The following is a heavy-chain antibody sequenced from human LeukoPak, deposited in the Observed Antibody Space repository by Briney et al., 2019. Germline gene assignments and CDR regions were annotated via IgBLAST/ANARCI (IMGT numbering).Heavy chain of an antibody. CDR2: INHSGST. J-gene: IGHJ1*01. D-gene: IGHD3-22*01. V-gene: IGHV4-34*01. CDR1: GGSFSGYY. CDR3: ARRGYYYDSSGYPQRRAEYFQH. Sequence: SETLSLTCAVYGGSFSGYYWSWIRQPPGKGLEWIGEINHSGSTNYNPSLKSRVTISVDTSKNQFSLKLSSVTAADTAVYYCARRGYYYDSSGYPQRRAEYFQHWGQGTLVTVSS.